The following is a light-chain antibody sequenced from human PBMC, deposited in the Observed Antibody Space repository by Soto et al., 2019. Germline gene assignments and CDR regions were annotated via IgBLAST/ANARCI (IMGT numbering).Light chain of an antibody. Sequence: DIQMTQSPSSLSASVGDRVTITCRASQGISVYLAWYQQKPGQVPKLLIYSASTLQSVGPSRFSGSGSCTDFTLTISSLQPEDVATYFCQKFYTSPLTFGQGTRLEIK. V-gene: IGKV1-27*01. CDR3: QKFYTSPLT. J-gene: IGKJ5*01. CDR2: SAS. CDR1: QGISVY.